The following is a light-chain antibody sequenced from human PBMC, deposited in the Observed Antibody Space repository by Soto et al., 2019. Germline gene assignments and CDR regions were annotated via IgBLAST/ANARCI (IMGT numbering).Light chain of an antibody. CDR2: LDSDGSH. J-gene: IGLJ2*01. CDR1: SGHSSYA. Sequence: QLVLTQSPSASASLGASVKLTCTLSSGHSSYAIAWHQQQPEKGPRYLMKLDSDGSHTKGDAIPDRFSGSRSGAERYLTISSLQSEYEADYYCQTWGTGIHVVFGGGTKLTVL. V-gene: IGLV4-69*01. CDR3: QTWGTGIHVV.